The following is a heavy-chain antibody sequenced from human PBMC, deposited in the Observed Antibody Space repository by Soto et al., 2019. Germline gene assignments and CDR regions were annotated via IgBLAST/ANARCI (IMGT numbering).Heavy chain of an antibody. CDR3: ARDQEAGSFFPYYYGMDV. V-gene: IGHV3-48*03. CDR2: ISSSGSTI. D-gene: IGHD6-13*01. J-gene: IGHJ6*02. CDR1: GFTFSSYE. Sequence: VGSLRLSCATSGFTFSSYEMNWVRQAPGKGLEWVSYISSSGSTIYYADSVKGRFTISRDNAKNSLYLQMDSLRAEDTAVYYCARDQEAGSFFPYYYGMDVWGQGTTVTVSS.